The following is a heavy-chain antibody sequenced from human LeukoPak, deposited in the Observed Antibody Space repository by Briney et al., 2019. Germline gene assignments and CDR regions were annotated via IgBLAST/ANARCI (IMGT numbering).Heavy chain of an antibody. CDR3: AKASGSAGWYYFDY. Sequence: PGGSLRLSCAASGFNFDDYAMHWVRQAPGKGLEWVSGISWNSGTMNYAGSVKGRFTISIDNAKKSLYLQMDSLRAEDTALYYCAKASGSAGWYYFDYWGQGTLVTVSS. D-gene: IGHD6-19*01. CDR2: ISWNSGTM. V-gene: IGHV3-9*01. CDR1: GFNFDDYA. J-gene: IGHJ4*02.